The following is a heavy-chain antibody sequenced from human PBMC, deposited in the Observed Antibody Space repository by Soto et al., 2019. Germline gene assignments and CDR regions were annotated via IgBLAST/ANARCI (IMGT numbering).Heavy chain of an antibody. V-gene: IGHV4-4*02. CDR2: IYHSGST. J-gene: IGHJ6*02. CDR1: GGSISSSNW. Sequence: SETLSLTCAVSGGSISSSNWWSWVRQPPGKGLEWIGEIYHSGSTNYNPSLKSRVTISVDKSKNQFSLKLSSVTAADTAVYYCARSTYDSSGYFSYYYYGMDVWGQGTTVTVSS. D-gene: IGHD3-22*01. CDR3: ARSTYDSSGYFSYYYYGMDV.